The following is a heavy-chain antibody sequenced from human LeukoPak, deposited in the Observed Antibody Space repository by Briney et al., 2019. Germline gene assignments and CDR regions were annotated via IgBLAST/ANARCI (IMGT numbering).Heavy chain of an antibody. CDR1: GFTFSSYA. V-gene: IGHV3-23*01. CDR3: AKDLSYCSGGTCYTSRYYGMDV. CDR2: ISGSGGST. Sequence: GGSLRLSCAVSGFTFSSYAMSWVRQAPGKGLEWVSAISGSGGSTYYADSVKGRFTLSRDNSNNTLYLQMNSLRAEDTAVYYCAKDLSYCSGGTCYTSRYYGMDVWGQGTRVTVSS. D-gene: IGHD2-15*01. J-gene: IGHJ6*02.